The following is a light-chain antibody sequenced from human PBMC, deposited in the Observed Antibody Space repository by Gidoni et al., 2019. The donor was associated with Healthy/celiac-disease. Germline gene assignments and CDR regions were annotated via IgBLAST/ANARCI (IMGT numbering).Light chain of an antibody. V-gene: IGKV3-15*01. CDR2: GAS. CDR1: QSVSSN. Sequence: EIVMTQSPATLSVSPRERATLSCRASQSVSSNLAWYQQKPGQAPRLLIYGASTRATGIPARFSGSGSGTEFTLTISSLQSEDFAVYYCQQYNNWPPGFGGGTKVEIK. CDR3: QQYNNWPPG. J-gene: IGKJ4*01.